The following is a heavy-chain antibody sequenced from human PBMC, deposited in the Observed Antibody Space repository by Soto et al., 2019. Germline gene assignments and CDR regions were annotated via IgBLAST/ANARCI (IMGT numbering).Heavy chain of an antibody. CDR1: GYTFTSYD. Sequence: ASVKVSCKXSGYTFTSYDINWVRQATGQGLEWMGWMNPNSGNTGYAQKFQGRVTMTRNTSISTAYMELSSLRSEDTAVYYCARGEPYHDFWSGYRRYYYYGMDVWGQGTTVTVSS. V-gene: IGHV1-8*01. J-gene: IGHJ6*02. D-gene: IGHD3-3*01. CDR3: ARGEPYHDFWSGYRRYYYYGMDV. CDR2: MNPNSGNT.